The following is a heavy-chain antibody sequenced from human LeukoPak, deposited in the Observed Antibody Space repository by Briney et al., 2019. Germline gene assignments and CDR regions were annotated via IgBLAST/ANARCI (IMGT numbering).Heavy chain of an antibody. D-gene: IGHD3/OR15-3a*01. CDR3: AKRGVVIRVFLVGFHKEAYYFES. V-gene: IGHV3-7*03. CDR2: IRQDGSVQ. CDR1: GFTFSSYW. Sequence: GGSLRLSCAASGFTFSSYWMSWVRQAPGKGLEWVANIRQDGSVQNYVDSVKGRFTISRDNPKNSVYLQMNSLRADDTAVYFCAKRGVVIRVFLVGFHKEAYYFESWGQGALVTVSS. J-gene: IGHJ4*02.